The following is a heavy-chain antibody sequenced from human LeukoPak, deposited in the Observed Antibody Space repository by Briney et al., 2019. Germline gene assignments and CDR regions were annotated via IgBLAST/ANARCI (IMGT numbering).Heavy chain of an antibody. CDR3: ARDRTGYSSSWPPDY. Sequence: ASVKVSCKASGYTFTSYGISWVRQAPGQGLEWMGWISAYNGNTNYAQKLQGRVTMTTDTSTSTAYMELRSLRSDDTAVYYCARDRTGYSSSWPPDYWGQGTLVTVSS. V-gene: IGHV1-18*01. CDR1: GYTFTSYG. CDR2: ISAYNGNT. D-gene: IGHD6-13*01. J-gene: IGHJ4*02.